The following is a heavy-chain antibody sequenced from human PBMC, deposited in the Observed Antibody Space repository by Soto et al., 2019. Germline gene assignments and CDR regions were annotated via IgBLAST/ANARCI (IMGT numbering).Heavy chain of an antibody. CDR3: ARDRQRGYCTGGSCYSYFDY. J-gene: IGHJ4*02. CDR2: INQSGST. D-gene: IGHD2-15*01. V-gene: IGHV4-34*01. CDR1: GGSFSGYY. Sequence: QVQLQQWGAGLLKPSETLSLTCAIYGGSFSGYYWTWIRQPPGKGLEWIGEINQSGSTNYNPSLKRRVTISGDTSKNQFSLKLSSVTAADTAVYYCARDRQRGYCTGGSCYSYFDYWGQGALVIVSS.